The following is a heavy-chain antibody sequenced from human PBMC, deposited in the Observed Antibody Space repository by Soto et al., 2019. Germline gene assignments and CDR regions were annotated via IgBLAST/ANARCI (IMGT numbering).Heavy chain of an antibody. V-gene: IGHV3-23*01. CDR3: AKRHTTVATPANYFDY. Sequence: GGSLRLSCASSGFTFSSYTMNWVRQAPGKGLEWVSTFVGSTGSTFYADSVKGRFTISRDDSKNTLYLQMNSLRAEDTAVYYCAKRHTTVATPANYFDYWGQGT. J-gene: IGHJ4*02. CDR1: GFTFSSYT. CDR2: FVGSTGST. D-gene: IGHD1-1*01.